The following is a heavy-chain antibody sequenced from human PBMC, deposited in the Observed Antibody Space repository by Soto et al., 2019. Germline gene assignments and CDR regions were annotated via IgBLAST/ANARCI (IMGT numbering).Heavy chain of an antibody. V-gene: IGHV2-5*02. CDR1: GFSLSTSGVG. CDR2: IYWDDRK. J-gene: IGHJ4*02. CDR3: AHKGPEDWPLDY. D-gene: IGHD3-9*01. Sequence: QITLKESGPTLVILTKTLTLTCAFSGFSLSTSGVGVGWIRQPPGKALEWLAVIYWDDRKHYSPSLRSRLTITKDTSKNQVVLTMTNMDPMDTGTYYCAHKGPEDWPLDYWGQGTLVTVSS.